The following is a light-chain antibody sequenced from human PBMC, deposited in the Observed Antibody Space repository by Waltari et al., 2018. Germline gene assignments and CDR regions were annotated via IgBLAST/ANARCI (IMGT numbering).Light chain of an antibody. CDR2: AAS. CDR1: QGISNS. CDR3: QQYYSTPYT. J-gene: IGKJ2*01. Sequence: DIQMTQSPSSLSAPVGNSVTITCRASQGISNSLAWYQQKPGKAPKLLLYAASRLESGVPSRFSGSGSGTDYTLTISSLQPEDFATYYCQQYYSTPYTFGQGTKLEIK. V-gene: IGKV1-NL1*01.